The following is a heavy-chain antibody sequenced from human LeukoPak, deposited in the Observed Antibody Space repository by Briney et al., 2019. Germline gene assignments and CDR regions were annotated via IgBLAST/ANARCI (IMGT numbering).Heavy chain of an antibody. J-gene: IGHJ3*02. V-gene: IGHV4-38-2*01. Sequence: SETLSLTCAVSGYSISSGYYWGWIRQPPGKGLEWIGSIYHSGSTYYNPSLKSRVIISVDTSKNQFSLKLSSVTAADTAVYYCARHRSGIWGQGTMVTVSS. CDR3: ARHRSGI. CDR2: IYHSGST. D-gene: IGHD6-19*01. CDR1: GYSISSGYY.